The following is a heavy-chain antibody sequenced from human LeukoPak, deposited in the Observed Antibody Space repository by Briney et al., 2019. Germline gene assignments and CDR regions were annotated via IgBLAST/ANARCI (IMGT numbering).Heavy chain of an antibody. D-gene: IGHD1-14*01. Sequence: GGSLRLSCAVSGFTVSSNHMSWVRQAPGKGLEWVSVIYAGGTTNYADSVQGRFTISRDNSKNTLYLQMNSLRAEDTAVYYCATKVTTGNWGQGTLVTVSS. CDR2: IYAGGTT. CDR3: ATKVTTGN. J-gene: IGHJ4*02. V-gene: IGHV3-66*01. CDR1: GFTVSSNH.